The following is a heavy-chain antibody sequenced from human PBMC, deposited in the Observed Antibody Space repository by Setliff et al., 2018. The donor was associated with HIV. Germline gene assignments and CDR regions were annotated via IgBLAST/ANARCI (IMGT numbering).Heavy chain of an antibody. CDR3: ATDLHWSFDY. Sequence: GGSLRLSCAVSGFSFSDYFMTWIRQAPGKGLEWVSYISGSGGVMAYADSVKGRFTISRDNAKNSMYLQMNSLRAEDAAVYYCATDLHWSFDYWGQGSLVTVSS. J-gene: IGHJ4*02. CDR1: GFSFSDYF. D-gene: IGHD2-8*02. V-gene: IGHV3-11*04. CDR2: ISGSGGVM.